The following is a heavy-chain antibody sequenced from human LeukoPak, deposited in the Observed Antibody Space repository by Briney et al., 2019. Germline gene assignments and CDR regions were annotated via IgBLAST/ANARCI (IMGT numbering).Heavy chain of an antibody. Sequence: PGGSLRLSCAASGFTFSSYAMSWVRQAPGKGLEWVSAISGSGGSTYYADSVKGRFTISRDNSKNTLYLQMNSLRPEDTAVYYCAREYEGYCSGGSCFRGTYNWFDPWGQGTLVTVSS. D-gene: IGHD2-15*01. J-gene: IGHJ5*02. CDR3: AREYEGYCSGGSCFRGTYNWFDP. V-gene: IGHV3-23*01. CDR1: GFTFSSYA. CDR2: ISGSGGST.